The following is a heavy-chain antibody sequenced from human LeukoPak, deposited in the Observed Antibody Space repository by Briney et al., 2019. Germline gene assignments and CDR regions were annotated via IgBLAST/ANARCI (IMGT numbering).Heavy chain of an antibody. CDR1: GGSFSGYY. V-gene: IGHV4-34*01. J-gene: IGHJ4*02. Sequence: PSETLSLTCGVYGGSFSGYYWTWIRQSPGMGLEWIGEIIHSGSTSYNPSLTSRVTISVDISKNQFSLELSSVTAADTAVYYCARGILVTVYAAFDYWGQGTLVTVSS. CDR2: IIHSGST. CDR3: ARGILVTVYAAFDY. D-gene: IGHD2-8*01.